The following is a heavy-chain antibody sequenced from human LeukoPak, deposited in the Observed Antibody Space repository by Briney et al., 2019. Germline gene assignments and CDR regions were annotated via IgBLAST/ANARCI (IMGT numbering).Heavy chain of an antibody. CDR3: ARAKWLLF. CDR1: VESFNGYY. D-gene: IGHD5-12*01. Sequence: SETLSLACAVYVESFNGYYWSWIRQPPGKGLEWIGEINHSGRTNYNPSINSRITISVDTSKNQFSMKLSSVTAADTAVYYCARAKWLLFWGQGTMVTVSS. CDR2: INHSGRT. J-gene: IGHJ3*01. V-gene: IGHV4-34*01.